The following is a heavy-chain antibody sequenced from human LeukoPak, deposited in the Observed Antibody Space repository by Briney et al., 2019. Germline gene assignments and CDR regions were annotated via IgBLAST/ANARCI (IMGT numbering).Heavy chain of an antibody. CDR2: IIPVFGTA. J-gene: IGHJ6*03. D-gene: IGHD2-2*01. CDR3: ARGGDIVVVPAATPPHYYYYYMDV. CDR1: GGTFSSYA. V-gene: IGHV1-69*05. Sequence: SAKVSCKASGGTFSSYAISWVRQAPGQGLEWMGGIIPVFGTANYAQKFQGRVTITTDESTSTAYMELSSLRSEDTAVYYCARGGDIVVVPAATPPHYYYYYMDVWGKGTTVTVSS.